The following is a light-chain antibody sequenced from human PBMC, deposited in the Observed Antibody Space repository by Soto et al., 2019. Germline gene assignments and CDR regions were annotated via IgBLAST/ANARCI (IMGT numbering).Light chain of an antibody. CDR2: AAS. Sequence: EIVLTQSPGTLSLSPGERATLSCRASQSVNSNYLGWYQKKPAQAPRLLIYAASSRATGVPDRFSGSGSGTDFTLTISRLEPEDFAVYYCQHLNSYPRALAFGGGTKVEI. CDR3: QHLNSYPRALA. CDR1: QSVNSNY. J-gene: IGKJ4*01. V-gene: IGKV3-20*01.